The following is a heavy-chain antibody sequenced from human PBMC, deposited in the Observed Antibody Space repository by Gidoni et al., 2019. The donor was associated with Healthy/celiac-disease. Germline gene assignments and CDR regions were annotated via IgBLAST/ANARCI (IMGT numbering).Heavy chain of an antibody. D-gene: IGHD2-2*01. CDR1: GITFSNYA. V-gene: IGHV3-23*01. CDR3: AKGIVVAPKVFDY. CDR2: ISDSGGST. J-gene: IGHJ4*02. Sequence: EVQLLESGGGLVQPGGSLRLSCAASGITFSNYAMSWVRQAPEMGLGWVSSISDSGGSTFYADSVKGRFTISRDNSKNTLYLEMNSLRAEDTAVYYCAKGIVVAPKVFDYWGQGTLVTVSS.